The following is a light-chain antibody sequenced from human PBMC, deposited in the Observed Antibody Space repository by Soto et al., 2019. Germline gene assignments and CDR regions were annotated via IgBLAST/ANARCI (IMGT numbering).Light chain of an antibody. CDR1: QRISSSY. J-gene: IGKJ1*01. CDR2: AAS. Sequence: EVVLTQSPGTLSLSPGERTTLSCRASQRISSSYLAWYQQKPGQAPRILIYAASSRATGITDRFSGSGSGTYFTLTISRLESEDFAVYYCQQCGSSRWTFGQGTKVEIK. CDR3: QQCGSSRWT. V-gene: IGKV3-20*01.